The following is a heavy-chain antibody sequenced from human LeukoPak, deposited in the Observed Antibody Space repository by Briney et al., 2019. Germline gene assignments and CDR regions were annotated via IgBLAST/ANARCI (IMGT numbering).Heavy chain of an antibody. Sequence: KTSETLSLTCAVYGGSFSGYYWSWIRQRPGKGLEWIGEINHSGSTNYNPSLKSRVTISVDTSKNQFSLKLSSVTAADTAVYYCARASSESADAFDIWGQGTMVTVSS. D-gene: IGHD6-13*01. V-gene: IGHV4-34*01. CDR2: INHSGST. J-gene: IGHJ3*02. CDR3: ARASSESADAFDI. CDR1: GGSFSGYY.